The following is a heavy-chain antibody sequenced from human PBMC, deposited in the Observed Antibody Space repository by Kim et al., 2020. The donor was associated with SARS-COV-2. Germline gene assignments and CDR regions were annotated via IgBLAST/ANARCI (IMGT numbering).Heavy chain of an antibody. CDR3: ANAASMTTVTKLVY. V-gene: IGHV3-30*18. CDR2: ISYDGSNK. J-gene: IGHJ4*02. CDR1: GFTFSSYG. Sequence: GGSLRHSCAASGFTFSSYGMHWVRQAPGKGLEWVAVISYDGSNKYYADSVKGRFTISRDNSKNTLYLQMNSLRAEDTAVYYCANAASMTTVTKLVYWGQGTLVTVSS. D-gene: IGHD4-17*01.